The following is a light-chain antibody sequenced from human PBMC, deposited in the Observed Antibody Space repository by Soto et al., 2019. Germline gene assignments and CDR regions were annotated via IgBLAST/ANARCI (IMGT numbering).Light chain of an antibody. CDR1: SIDVGGYNY. Sequence: QSALTQPASVSGSPGQSITISCTGTSIDVGGYNYVSWYQQHRGKAPKLSIYEVSNRPSGVSNRFSGSKSGNTASLTISGLQAEDEADYYCSSYTSSTAYVFGTGTKVTV. V-gene: IGLV2-14*01. CDR3: SSYTSSTAYV. CDR2: EVS. J-gene: IGLJ1*01.